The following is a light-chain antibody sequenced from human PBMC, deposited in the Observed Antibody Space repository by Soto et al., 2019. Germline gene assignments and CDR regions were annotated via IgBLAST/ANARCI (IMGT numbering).Light chain of an antibody. CDR2: GAS. CDR1: QSVSSSY. J-gene: IGKJ3*01. Sequence: EIVLTQSPGTLSLSPGERATLSCRASQSVSSSYLAWYHQKPGQAPTLLIYGASSRATGIPDRFSGSGSGTDFTLTISRLEPEDFAVYYCQHYGSSLLFTFGPGTKVDIK. V-gene: IGKV3-20*01. CDR3: QHYGSSLLFT.